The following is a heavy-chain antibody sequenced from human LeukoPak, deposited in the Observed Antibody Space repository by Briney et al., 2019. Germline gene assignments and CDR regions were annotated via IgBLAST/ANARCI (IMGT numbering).Heavy chain of an antibody. CDR3: ARHADSGFGQLAFDY. CDR1: GGSISGSSYY. D-gene: IGHD3-10*01. Sequence: PSETLSLTCSVSGGSISGSSYYWGWIRQPPGKGLEWIGSIYYSRSTYYNPSLKGRVTISVDTSKNQFSLKLSPVTAADTAVYYCARHADSGFGQLAFDYWGQGTLVTVSS. J-gene: IGHJ4*02. V-gene: IGHV4-39*01. CDR2: IYYSRST.